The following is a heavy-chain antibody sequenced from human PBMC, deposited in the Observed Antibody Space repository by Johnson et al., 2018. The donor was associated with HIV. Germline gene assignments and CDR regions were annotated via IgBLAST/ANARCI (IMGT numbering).Heavy chain of an antibody. J-gene: IGHJ3*02. CDR2: IHRDGSTT. D-gene: IGHD6-13*01. Sequence: VQLVESGGGLVQPGGSLRLSCAASGFTLTTHWLHWVRQAPGTGLVWVSRIHRDGSTTDYADSVTGRFTITRDNAKHTVYLQMNSLRAEDTAVYFCARGDNAAAGDAFDIWGQGTMVTVSS. V-gene: IGHV3-74*01. CDR1: GFTLTTHW. CDR3: ARGDNAAAGDAFDI.